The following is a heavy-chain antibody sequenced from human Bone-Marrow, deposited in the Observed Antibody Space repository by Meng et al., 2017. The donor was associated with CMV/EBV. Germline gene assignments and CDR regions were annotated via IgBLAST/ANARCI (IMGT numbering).Heavy chain of an antibody. D-gene: IGHD2-15*01. Sequence: YAISWVRQAPGQGLEWMGGIIPILGTASYEQKFQGRVTITADESTSTAYMELSSLRSEDTAVYYCARDAAGRYCSGGSCYGHYFDYWGQGTLVTVSS. CDR3: ARDAAGRYCSGGSCYGHYFDY. J-gene: IGHJ4*02. V-gene: IGHV1-69*01. CDR2: IIPILGTA. CDR1: YA.